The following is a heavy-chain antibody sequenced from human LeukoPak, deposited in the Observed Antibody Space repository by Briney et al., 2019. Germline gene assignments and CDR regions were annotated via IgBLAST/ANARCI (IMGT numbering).Heavy chain of an antibody. CDR1: GFTFDDYA. V-gene: IGHV3-9*01. CDR3: AKARRIQLWFNGLDY. D-gene: IGHD5-18*01. CDR2: ISWNSGSI. J-gene: IGHJ4*02. Sequence: GGSLRLSCAASGFTFDDYAMHWVRQAPGKGLEWVSGISWNSGSIGYADSVKGRFIISRDNAKNPLYLQMNSLRAEDTALYYCAKARRIQLWFNGLDYWGQGTLVTVSS.